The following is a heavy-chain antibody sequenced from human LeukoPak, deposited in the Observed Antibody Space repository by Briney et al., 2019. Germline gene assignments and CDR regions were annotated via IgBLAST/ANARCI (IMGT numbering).Heavy chain of an antibody. CDR1: GYTFTGYY. V-gene: IGHV1-2*02. Sequence: VSVKVSCKASGYTFTGYYMHWVRQAPGQGLEWMGWIHPNSGGTNYAQKFQGRVTMTRDTSISTAYMELSRLRSDDTAVYYCARGYCSGGSCYYTFDYWGQGTLVTVSS. J-gene: IGHJ4*02. D-gene: IGHD2-15*01. CDR3: ARGYCSGGSCYYTFDY. CDR2: IHPNSGGT.